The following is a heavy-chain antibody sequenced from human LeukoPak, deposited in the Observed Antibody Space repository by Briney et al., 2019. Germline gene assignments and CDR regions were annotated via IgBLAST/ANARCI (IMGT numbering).Heavy chain of an antibody. CDR1: GFTFDDYA. CDR2: ISGDGGST. Sequence: TGGSLRLSCAASGFTFDDYAMHWARQAPGKGLEWVSLISGDGGSTYYADSVKGRFTISRDNSKNSLYLQMNSLRTEDTALYYCAKGADPLQFDFGVFLYYYYYYMDVWGKGTTVTVSS. V-gene: IGHV3-43*02. J-gene: IGHJ6*03. CDR3: AKGADPLQFDFGVFLYYYYYYMDV. D-gene: IGHD5-24*01.